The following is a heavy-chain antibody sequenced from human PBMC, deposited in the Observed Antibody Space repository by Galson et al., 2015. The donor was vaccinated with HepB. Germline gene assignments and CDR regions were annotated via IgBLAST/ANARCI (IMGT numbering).Heavy chain of an antibody. D-gene: IGHD3-3*01. CDR2: INASNGNT. J-gene: IGHJ6*02. V-gene: IGHV1-3*01. CDR1: GYTFTSYA. Sequence: SVKVSCKASGYTFTSYAMNWVRQAPGQRLEWMGWINASNGNTNYSQKFQGRVTITRDTSTSTAYMELSSLRSEDTAVYYCAAGFLEWLSQKNDYYYYGMDVWGQGTTVTVSS. CDR3: AAGFLEWLSQKNDYYYYGMDV.